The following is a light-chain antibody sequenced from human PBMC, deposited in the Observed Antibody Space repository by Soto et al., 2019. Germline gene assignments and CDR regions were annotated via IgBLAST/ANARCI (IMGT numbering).Light chain of an antibody. CDR3: QQYGISPWT. V-gene: IGKV3-20*01. CDR2: GAS. Sequence: EIVLTQSPGTLSLSPGERVTLSCRASQSINNNYLAWHQQKSGQAPRLLIYGASSRATGIPDRFSGSGSGTDFTLTISRLEPEDFAVYYCQQYGISPWTFGQGTKVEIK. J-gene: IGKJ1*01. CDR1: QSINNNY.